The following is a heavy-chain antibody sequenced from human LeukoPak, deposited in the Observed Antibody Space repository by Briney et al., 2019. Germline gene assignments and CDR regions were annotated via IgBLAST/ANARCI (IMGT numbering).Heavy chain of an antibody. CDR1: GGTFSSYA. J-gene: IGHJ1*01. CDR2: IIPIFGTA. Sequence: SVKVSCKASGGTFSSYAISWVRQAPGQGLEWMGGIIPIFGTANYAQKFQGRVTITTDESTSTAYMELSSLRSGDTAVYYCARTYYDFWSGRGEEYFQHWGQGTLVTVSS. CDR3: ARTYYDFWSGRGEEYFQH. D-gene: IGHD3-3*01. V-gene: IGHV1-69*05.